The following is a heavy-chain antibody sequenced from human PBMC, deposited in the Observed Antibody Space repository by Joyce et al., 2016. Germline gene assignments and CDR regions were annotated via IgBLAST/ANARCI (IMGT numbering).Heavy chain of an antibody. J-gene: IGHJ6*03. D-gene: IGHD3-3*01. CDR2: INHSGST. CDR3: ARASHSIFGVVIKVYYYYMDV. CDR1: GGSFSDYF. V-gene: IGHV4-34*01. Sequence: QVQLQQWGAGLLKPSETLSLTCAVYGGSFSDYFWSWLRQPPGKGLEWIGEINHSGSTNYNPSLKSRVTISVDTSKHQFSLKLSSVTAADTVVYYCARASHSIFGVVIKVYYYYMDVWGKGTTVTVSS.